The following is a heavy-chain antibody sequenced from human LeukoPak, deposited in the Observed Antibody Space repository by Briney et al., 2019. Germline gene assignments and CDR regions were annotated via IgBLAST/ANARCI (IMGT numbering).Heavy chain of an antibody. CDR3: ARDVVGIYCSSTSCYGMDV. Sequence: GGSLRLSCAASGFSFSSYSVNWVRQAPGKGLEWVSYISSGSGTTYSADSVKGRFTISRDNAKNSLYLQMNSLRAEDTAVYYCARDVVGIYCSSTSCYGMDVWGQGTTVTVSS. J-gene: IGHJ6*02. CDR1: GFSFSSYS. V-gene: IGHV3-48*01. CDR2: ISSGSGTT. D-gene: IGHD2-2*01.